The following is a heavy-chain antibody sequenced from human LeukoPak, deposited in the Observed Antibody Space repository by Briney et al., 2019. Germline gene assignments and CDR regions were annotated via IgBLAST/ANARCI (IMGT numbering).Heavy chain of an antibody. CDR3: ARDSLEWLRPATLSNGIY. V-gene: IGHV3-64*01. D-gene: IGHD3-3*01. J-gene: IGHJ4*02. CDR2: ISYNGGST. Sequence: AGGSLRLSCAASGFTFSSYSMHWVRQAPGKGLEYVSAISYNGGSTYYANSVKGRFTISRDNSKNTLYLQMGSLRAEDMAVYYCARDSLEWLRPATLSNGIYWGQGTLVTVSS. CDR1: GFTFSSYS.